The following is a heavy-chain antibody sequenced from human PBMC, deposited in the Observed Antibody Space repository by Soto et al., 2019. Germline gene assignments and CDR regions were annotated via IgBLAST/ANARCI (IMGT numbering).Heavy chain of an antibody. CDR1: GGSISSSSYY. Sequence: QLQLQESGPGLVKPSETLSLTCTVSGGSISSSSYYWAWVRQPPGKGLEWIGSVYYSGKTYYNPSLKSRVTXSXXXSXXQFSLKLSSVTAADTAVFYCARLIHCKTTSCYFDYWGQGTLVTVSS. CDR3: ARLIHCKTTSCYFDY. J-gene: IGHJ4*02. CDR2: VYYSGKT. D-gene: IGHD2-2*01. V-gene: IGHV4-39*01.